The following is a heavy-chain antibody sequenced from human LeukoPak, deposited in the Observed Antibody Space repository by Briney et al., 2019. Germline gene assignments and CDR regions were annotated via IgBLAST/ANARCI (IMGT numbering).Heavy chain of an antibody. CDR2: IYYSGSS. CDR1: GGSVSSSRSY. CDR3: AREGLATMIRGVIPY. J-gene: IGHJ4*02. V-gene: IGHV4-61*01. D-gene: IGHD3-10*01. Sequence: SETLSLTCTVSGGSVSSSRSYWSWIRQPPGKGLEWIGYIYYSGSSNYNPSLKSRVTISVDTSKNQFSLKLSSVTAADTAVYYCAREGLATMIRGVIPYWGQGTLVTVSS.